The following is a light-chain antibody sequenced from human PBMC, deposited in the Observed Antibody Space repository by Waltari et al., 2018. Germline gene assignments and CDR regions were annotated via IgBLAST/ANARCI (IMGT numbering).Light chain of an antibody. V-gene: IGKV3-15*01. Sequence: ETLMTQSPATLSVSPGERVTLSCRASQSVTTNLAWYHQKPGQAPRLLIYRSSARATGCPARFSGSGSGTEFTLTINALQSEDFAVYYCHQYNNWPPNTFGQGTLLEIK. CDR2: RSS. J-gene: IGKJ2*01. CDR3: HQYNNWPPNT. CDR1: QSVTTN.